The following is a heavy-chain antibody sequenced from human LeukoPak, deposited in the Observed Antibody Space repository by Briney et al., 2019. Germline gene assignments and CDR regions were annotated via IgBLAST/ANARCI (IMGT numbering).Heavy chain of an antibody. J-gene: IGHJ4*02. CDR3: ARSYSSSLDY. Sequence: SETLSLTCTVSGGSISSYYWSWIRQPPGKGLEWIGYIYYSGSTNYNPSLKSRVTISVDTSKNQFSLKLSSVTATDTAVYYCARSYSSSLDYWGQGTLVTVSS. V-gene: IGHV4-59*01. CDR2: IYYSGST. CDR1: GGSISSYY. D-gene: IGHD6-6*01.